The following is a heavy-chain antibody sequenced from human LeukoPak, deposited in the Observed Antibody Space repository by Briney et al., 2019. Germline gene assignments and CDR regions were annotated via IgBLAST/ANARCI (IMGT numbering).Heavy chain of an antibody. CDR1: GGTFSSYA. CDR2: IIPIFGTA. CDR3: ARDPSMIVPDHAFDI. J-gene: IGHJ3*02. Sequence: SVKVSCKASGGTFSSYAISWVRQAPGQGLEWMGGIIPIFGTANYAQKFQGRVTITADESTSTAYMELSSLRSEDTAAYYCARDPSMIVPDHAFDIWGQGTMVTVSS. D-gene: IGHD3-22*01. V-gene: IGHV1-69*13.